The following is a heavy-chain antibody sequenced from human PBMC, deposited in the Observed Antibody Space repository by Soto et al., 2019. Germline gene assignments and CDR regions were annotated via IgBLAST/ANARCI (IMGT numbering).Heavy chain of an antibody. J-gene: IGHJ6*02. CDR1: GYTFTSYG. CDR3: ARDGIAAAGTRSRNMDV. D-gene: IGHD6-13*01. Sequence: QVQLVQSGAEVKKPGASVKVSCKASGYTFTSYGISWVRQAPGQGLEWMGWISAYNGNTNYAQKLQGRVTMTTDTSTSTAYVELRSLRSDDTAGYYCARDGIAAAGTRSRNMDVWGQGTTVTVSS. CDR2: ISAYNGNT. V-gene: IGHV1-18*01.